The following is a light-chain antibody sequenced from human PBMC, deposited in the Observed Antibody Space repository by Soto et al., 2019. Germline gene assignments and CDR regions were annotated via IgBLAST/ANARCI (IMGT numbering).Light chain of an antibody. V-gene: IGKV3-11*01. J-gene: IGKJ1*01. CDR1: QSVTSF. CDR3: QQYNNWPRT. Sequence: EIVFTQSPSTLSLSPVERATVSCRASQSVTSFLAWYQQRPGQAPRLLIYEASTRATGIPARFSGSGSGTDFTLTISSLEPEDFAVYYCQQYNNWPRTFGQGTKVDIK. CDR2: EAS.